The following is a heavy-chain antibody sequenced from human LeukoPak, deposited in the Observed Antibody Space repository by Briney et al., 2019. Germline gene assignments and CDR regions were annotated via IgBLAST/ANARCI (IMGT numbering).Heavy chain of an antibody. CDR1: GYTFTSYD. CDR2: MNPNSGNT. CDR3: ASRSGSYYYYYGMDV. Sequence: ASVKVSCKASGYTFTSYDINWVRQATGQGLEWMGWMNPNSGNTGYAQKFQGRVTMTRDTSTSTVYMELSSLRSEDTAVYYCASRSGSYYYYYGMDVWGQGTTVTVSS. J-gene: IGHJ6*02. D-gene: IGHD1-26*01. V-gene: IGHV1-8*01.